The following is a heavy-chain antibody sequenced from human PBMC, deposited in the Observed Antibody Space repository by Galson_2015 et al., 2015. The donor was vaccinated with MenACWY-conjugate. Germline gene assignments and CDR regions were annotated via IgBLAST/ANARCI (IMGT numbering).Heavy chain of an antibody. J-gene: IGHJ5*02. CDR3: SRGYDWCSYFRA. CDR1: GFSVTDNC. CDR2: VDRVGAT. D-gene: IGHD2-8*01. V-gene: IGHV3-53*01. Sequence: SLRLSCAVSGFSVTDNCLSCVRQAPGKGPEWIAMVDRVGATIYADSVRGRFTVSRDNFKNTVILQMNSLRAEDTAVYRCSRGYDWCSYFRAWGQGAQVTVSS.